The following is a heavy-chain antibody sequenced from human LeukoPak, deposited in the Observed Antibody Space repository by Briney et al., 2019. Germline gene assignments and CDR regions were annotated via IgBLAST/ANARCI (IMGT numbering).Heavy chain of an antibody. CDR3: ARAQAEITIFGVVTRYYFDY. V-gene: IGHV3-20*04. CDR1: GFTFSSYG. Sequence: GGSLRLSCAASGFTFSSYGMSWVRQAPGKGLEWVSGINWNGGSTGYADSVKGRFTISRDNAKNSLYLQMNSLRAEDTALYYCARAQAEITIFGVVTRYYFDYWGQGTLVTVSS. D-gene: IGHD3-3*01. J-gene: IGHJ4*02. CDR2: INWNGGST.